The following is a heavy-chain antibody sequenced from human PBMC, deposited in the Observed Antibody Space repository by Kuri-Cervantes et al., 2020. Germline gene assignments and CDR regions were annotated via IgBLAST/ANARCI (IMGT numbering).Heavy chain of an antibody. D-gene: IGHD6-13*01. V-gene: IGHV3-23*01. CDR2: ISGRGDRT. Sequence: GESLKISCAASGFTFSSYAMSWVRQTPGKGLEWVSGISGRGDRTSYADSVKGRFTISRDNSNNTLNLQMNSLRAEDTGVYYCAKSNSHSSSWYPSWFDPWGQGTLVTVSS. J-gene: IGHJ5*02. CDR1: GFTFSSYA. CDR3: AKSNSHSSSWYPSWFDP.